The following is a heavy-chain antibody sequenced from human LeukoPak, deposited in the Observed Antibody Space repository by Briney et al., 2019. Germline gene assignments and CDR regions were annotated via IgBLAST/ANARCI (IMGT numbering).Heavy chain of an antibody. J-gene: IGHJ1*01. D-gene: IGHD4-17*01. Sequence: SVKVSCKASGGTFSSYAISWVRRAPGQGLEWMGRIIPIFGTANYAQKFQGRVTITTDESTSTAYMELSSLRSEDTAVYYCARDARDYGDYGWYFQHWGQGTLVTVSS. CDR2: IIPIFGTA. V-gene: IGHV1-69*05. CDR3: ARDARDYGDYGWYFQH. CDR1: GGTFSSYA.